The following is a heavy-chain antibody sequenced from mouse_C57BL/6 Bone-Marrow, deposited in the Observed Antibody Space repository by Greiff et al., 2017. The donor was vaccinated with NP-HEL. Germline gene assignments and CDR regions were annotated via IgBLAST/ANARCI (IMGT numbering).Heavy chain of an antibody. J-gene: IGHJ3*01. V-gene: IGHV14-4*01. D-gene: IGHD2-3*01. CDR3: TASGYLGEFAY. Sequence: VQLQQSGAELVRPGASVKLSCTASGFNIKDDYMHWVKQRPEQGLEWIGWIDPENGDIEYASKFQGKATLTADTSSNTAYLQLSSLTSEGATVYYCTASGYLGEFAYWGQGTLVTVSA. CDR2: IDPENGDI. CDR1: GFNIKDDY.